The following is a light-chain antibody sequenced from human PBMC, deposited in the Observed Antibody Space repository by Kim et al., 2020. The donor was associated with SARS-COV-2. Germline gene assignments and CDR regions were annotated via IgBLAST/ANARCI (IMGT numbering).Light chain of an antibody. V-gene: IGLV6-57*02. J-gene: IGLJ3*02. CDR3: QSYDTNNWV. Sequence: NFMLTQPHSVSESPGKTVAISCTGSSGSIANNYVQWYQQRPGSAPTTIIFVDNQRRSGVPDRFSGSVDSSSNSATLTISGLRAEDEADYYCQSYDTNNWVFGGGTKLTVL. CDR1: SGSIANNY. CDR2: VDN.